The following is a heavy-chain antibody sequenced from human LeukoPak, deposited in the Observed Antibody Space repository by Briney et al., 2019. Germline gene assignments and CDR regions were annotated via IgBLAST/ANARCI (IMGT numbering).Heavy chain of an antibody. Sequence: PGGSLRLSCAASGFTFSSYSMNWVRQAPGKGLEWVSSISSSSSYIYYADSVKGRLTISRDNAKNSLYLQMNSLRAEDTAVYYCARDGRYCSGGSCPVNWFDPWGQGTLVTVSS. CDR3: ARDGRYCSGGSCPVNWFDP. J-gene: IGHJ5*02. V-gene: IGHV3-21*01. CDR1: GFTFSSYS. D-gene: IGHD2-15*01. CDR2: ISSSSSYI.